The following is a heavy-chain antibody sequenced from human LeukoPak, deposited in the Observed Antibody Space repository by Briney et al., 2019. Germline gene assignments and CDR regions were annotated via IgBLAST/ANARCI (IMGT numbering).Heavy chain of an antibody. CDR3: ARKPTKLTHPYFNS. V-gene: IGHV4-59*11. J-gene: IGHJ4*01. CDR2: IYYTGST. CDR1: GGSINTHY. D-gene: IGHD1-1*01. Sequence: SETLSLTCTVSGGSINTHYWTWFRQPPGKGLEWIGYIYYTGSTSFNSSLKSRVSLSIDTSKNQFSLKVNSVTTADTAVYYCARKPTKLTHPYFNSGGQESWSPSPQ.